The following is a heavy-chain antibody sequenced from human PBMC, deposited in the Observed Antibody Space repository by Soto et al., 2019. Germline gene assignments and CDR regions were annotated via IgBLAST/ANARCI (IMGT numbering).Heavy chain of an antibody. CDR2: IKQDGSEK. CDR1: GFTFSSYW. CDR3: ARASWDSSGFYPYYFDY. J-gene: IGHJ4*02. D-gene: IGHD3-22*01. Sequence: PGGSLRLSCAASGFTFSSYWMSWVRQAPGKGLEWVANIKQDGSEKKYVDSVKGRFTISRDNAKNSLYLQMNSLRAEDTAVYYRARASWDSSGFYPYYFDYWGQGTLVTVSS. V-gene: IGHV3-7*01.